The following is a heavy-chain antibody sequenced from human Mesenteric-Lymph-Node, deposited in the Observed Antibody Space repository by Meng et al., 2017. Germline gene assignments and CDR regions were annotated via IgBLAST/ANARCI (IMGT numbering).Heavy chain of an antibody. D-gene: IGHD1-14*01. CDR3: ARAEYYNWFDP. CDR2: IYYSGNT. J-gene: IGHJ5*02. CDR1: GGSISSGDYY. V-gene: IGHV4-30-4*01. Sequence: QVQLQESGPGLVKPSQTLSLTCTGSGGSISSGDYYWSWIRQPPGKGLEWIGYIYYSGNTYYNPSLQSRVTISIDTSKNQFSLKLSSVTAADTAVYYCARAEYYNWFDPWGQGTLVTVSS.